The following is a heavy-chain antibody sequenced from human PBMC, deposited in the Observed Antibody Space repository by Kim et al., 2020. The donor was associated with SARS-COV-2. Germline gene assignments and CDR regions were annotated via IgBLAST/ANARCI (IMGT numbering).Heavy chain of an antibody. Sequence: SETLSLTCTVSGGSLSSGTYYWSWIRQPAGKGLEWIGRIYTSGSTDYSPSLKSRVTISVDTSKNQFSLKLRSVTSADTGMYYCAREEDGAWQGGWFDSWGQGTLVTVSS. V-gene: IGHV4-61*02. CDR3: AREEDGAWQGGWFDS. CDR1: GGSLSSGTYY. D-gene: IGHD4-17*01. CDR2: IYTSGST. J-gene: IGHJ5*01.